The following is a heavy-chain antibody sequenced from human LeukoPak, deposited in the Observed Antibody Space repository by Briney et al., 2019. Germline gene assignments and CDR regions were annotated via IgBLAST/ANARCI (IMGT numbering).Heavy chain of an antibody. CDR1: GGSISSGGYY. D-gene: IGHD6-25*01. J-gene: IGHJ6*02. V-gene: IGHV4-31*03. CDR2: IYYSGST. Sequence: SETLSLTCTVSGGSISSGGYYGSWIRQHPGKGLEWIGYIYYSGSTYYNPSLKSRVTISVDTSKNQFSLKLSSVTAADTAVYYCAREAAFHYYYYGMDVWGQGTTVTVSS. CDR3: AREAAFHYYYYGMDV.